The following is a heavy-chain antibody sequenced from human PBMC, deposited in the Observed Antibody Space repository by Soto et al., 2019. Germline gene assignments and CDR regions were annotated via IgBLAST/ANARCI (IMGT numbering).Heavy chain of an antibody. CDR3: ARRQISPPTRGAASARGGMDV. D-gene: IGHD6-13*01. V-gene: IGHV3-33*01. CDR1: GFNFNNYG. J-gene: IGHJ6*02. Sequence: QVQLVESGGGVVQPGRSLRLSCAASGFNFNNYGMHWVRQAPGKGLEWVAVIWNDGNGYYYANSVKGRFTISRDNSKNTLYLQMSNLSAEDTAEYYCARRQISPPTRGAASARGGMDVWSHGTTVTVSS. CDR2: IWNDGNGY.